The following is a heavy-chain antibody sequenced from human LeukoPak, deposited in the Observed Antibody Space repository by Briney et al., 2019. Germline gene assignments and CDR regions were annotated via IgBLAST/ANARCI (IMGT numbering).Heavy chain of an antibody. CDR2: IYPGDFTT. CDR3: ARKTYCTTSRCYYGMDV. CDR1: GYSFTSYW. D-gene: IGHD2-8*01. V-gene: IGHV5-51*01. J-gene: IGHJ6*04. Sequence: GESLKISCEASGYSFTSYWIAWVRQMPGKGLEWMGIIYPGDFTTRYSPSFQGQVTISADRSTNTAYLQWNSLTASDTATYYCARKTYCTTSRCYYGMDVWDEGTTVTVTS.